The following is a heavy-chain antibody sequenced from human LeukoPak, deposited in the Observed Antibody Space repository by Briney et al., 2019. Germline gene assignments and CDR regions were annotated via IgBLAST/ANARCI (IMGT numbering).Heavy chain of an antibody. V-gene: IGHV4-39*07. CDR2: IYYSGST. CDR3: ARAHLKVRGINWFDP. CDR1: GGSISSSSYY. D-gene: IGHD3-10*01. Sequence: PSETLSLTCTVSGGSISSSSYYWGWIRQPPGKGLEWIGSIYYSGSTYYNPSLKSRVTISVDTSKNQFSLKLSSVTAADTAVYYCARAHLKVRGINWFDPWGQGTLVTVSS. J-gene: IGHJ5*02.